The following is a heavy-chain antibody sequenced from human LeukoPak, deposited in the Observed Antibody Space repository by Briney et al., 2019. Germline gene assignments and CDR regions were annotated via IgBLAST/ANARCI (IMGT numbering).Heavy chain of an antibody. V-gene: IGHV3-7*01. CDR3: ARWIGGFDF. CDR2: INHNGTEK. D-gene: IGHD3-10*01. CDR1: GFSFSGYW. J-gene: IGHJ4*02. Sequence: GGSLRLSCAASGFSFSGYWMNWVRQTPGKGLEWVANINHNGTEKYYLDSVEGRFTISRDNTKNSLFLQMNSLRAEDTAVYYCARWIGGFDFWGQGDLATVSS.